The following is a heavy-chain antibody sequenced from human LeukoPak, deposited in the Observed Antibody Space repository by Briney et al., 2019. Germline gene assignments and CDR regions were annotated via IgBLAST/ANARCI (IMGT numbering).Heavy chain of an antibody. V-gene: IGHV1-69*13. CDR2: IISSFGTA. CDR3: ARDGFGAAAGGDY. J-gene: IGHJ4*02. Sequence: SVQVSCKASAGTFSSYDNSRVRQAPGQELVRMGGIISSFGTANYAQKVQGRVTITADESTSTVYLELSSLRSEDTAVYYCARDGFGAAAGGDYWGQGTLVTVSS. CDR1: AGTFSSYD. D-gene: IGHD6-13*01.